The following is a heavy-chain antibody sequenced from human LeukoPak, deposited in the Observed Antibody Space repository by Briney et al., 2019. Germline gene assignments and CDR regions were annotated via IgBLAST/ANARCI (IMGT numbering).Heavy chain of an antibody. CDR2: IHPNNGDT. CDR1: GYTFSGTGRY. CDR3: ARDGPAQMVDLDY. D-gene: IGHD3-10*01. V-gene: IGHV1-2*02. Sequence: EASVKVSCKASGYTFSGTGRYLYWLRQAPGQGLECMGWIHPNNGDTAYAQKFEGRVAMTRDTSISTAYMELRRLRPDDTAVCFCARDGPAQMVDLDYWGQGTLVTVSS. J-gene: IGHJ4*02.